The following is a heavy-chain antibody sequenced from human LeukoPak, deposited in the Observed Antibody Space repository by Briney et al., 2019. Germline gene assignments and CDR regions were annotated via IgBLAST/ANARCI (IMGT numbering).Heavy chain of an antibody. J-gene: IGHJ4*02. CDR1: GGSISSSSYY. D-gene: IGHD3-3*01. V-gene: IGHV4-39*01. CDR3: ARQPYYDFWSGYPRFDY. CDR2: IYYSGST. Sequence: SETLSVTCTVSGGSISSSSYYWGWIRQPPGKGLEWIGSIYYSGSTYYNPSLKSRVTISVDTSKNQFSLKLSSVTAADTAVYYCARQPYYDFWSGYPRFDYWGQGTLVTVSS.